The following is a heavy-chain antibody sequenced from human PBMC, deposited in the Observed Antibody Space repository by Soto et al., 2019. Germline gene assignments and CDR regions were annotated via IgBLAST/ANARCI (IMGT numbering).Heavy chain of an antibody. J-gene: IGHJ4*02. CDR1: GGSISSGGYY. V-gene: IGHV4-31*03. CDR2: IYYSGST. Sequence: SSETLSLTCTVSGGSISSGGYYWSWIRQHPGKGPEWIGYIYYSGSTYYNPSLKSRVTISVDTSKNQFSLKLSSVTAADTAVYYCARGHGGNPIYRYYFDYWGQGTLVTVSS. CDR3: ARGHGGNPIYRYYFDY. D-gene: IGHD2-15*01.